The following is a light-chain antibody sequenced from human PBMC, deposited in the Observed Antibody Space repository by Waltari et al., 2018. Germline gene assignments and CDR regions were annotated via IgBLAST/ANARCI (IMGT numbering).Light chain of an antibody. CDR2: DVS. Sequence: QSALTQPASVSGSPGQSITISCTRSSSDLGGYSFVSWYQQHPGKAPKLMIYDVSHRPSGVSRRFSVSMSGNTASLTISGLQPEDEADYYCSSYTSIIPPFLFGTGTKVTVL. J-gene: IGLJ1*01. CDR3: SSYTSIIPPFL. V-gene: IGLV2-14*01. CDR1: SSDLGGYSF.